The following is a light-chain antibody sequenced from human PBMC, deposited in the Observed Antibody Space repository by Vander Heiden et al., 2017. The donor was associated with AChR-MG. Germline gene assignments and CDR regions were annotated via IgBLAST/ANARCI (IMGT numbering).Light chain of an antibody. CDR1: SRDVGGYNY. J-gene: IGLJ2*01. V-gene: IGLV2-14*01. CDR3: SSYTSSSTLVV. CDR2: GVS. Sequence: QSAQTQPASVSGPPGQSITISCTGTSRDVGGYNYVSWYQQHPGKAPKLMIYGVSNRPSGVSNRFSGSKSGNTASLTISGLQAEDEADYYCSSYTSSSTLVVFGGGTKLTVL.